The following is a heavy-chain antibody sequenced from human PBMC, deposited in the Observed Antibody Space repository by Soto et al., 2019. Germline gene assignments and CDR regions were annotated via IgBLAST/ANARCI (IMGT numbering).Heavy chain of an antibody. CDR3: ARVPLLDFLNAFDI. Sequence: SETLSLTCTVSGGSISSYYWSWIRQPPGKGLEWIGYIYYSGSTNYNPSLKSRVTISVDTSKNQFSLKLSSVTAADTAVYYCARVPLLDFLNAFDIWGQGTMVTVSS. J-gene: IGHJ3*02. CDR1: GGSISSYY. D-gene: IGHD3-9*01. V-gene: IGHV4-59*01. CDR2: IYYSGST.